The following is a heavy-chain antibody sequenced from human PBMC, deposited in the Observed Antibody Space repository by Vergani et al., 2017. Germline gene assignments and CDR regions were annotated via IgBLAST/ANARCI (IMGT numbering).Heavy chain of an antibody. CDR1: GFTLGDYA. CDR3: ARDRGDWRYSRYFYNYYMDV. CDR2: ISYDGTNK. Sequence: VHLVESGGGLVQPGRSLRLSCSGSGFTLGDYAMTWVRQAPGKGLEWVALISYDGTNKYYTNSVRGRFTISRDNSKSTLFLQMNSLRVEDMAVYYCARDRGDWRYSRYFYNYYMDVWGKGTTVTVSS. D-gene: IGHD2-8*02. V-gene: IGHV3-30-3*01. J-gene: IGHJ6*03.